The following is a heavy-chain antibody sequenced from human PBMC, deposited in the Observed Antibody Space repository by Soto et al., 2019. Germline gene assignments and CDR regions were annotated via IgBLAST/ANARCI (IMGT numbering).Heavy chain of an antibody. CDR1: GFNFRTTA. CDR3: AADPYYYDSSDYYSFDQ. V-gene: IGHV1-58*01. Sequence: SVKVSCKASGFNFRTTAVQWVRQARGQRLEWIGWIVVGSGNTNYAQNFQERVTITRDMSTSTAYLDVSRLRSGDTAVYYCAADPYYYDSSDYYSFDQWGQGTLVTVSS. D-gene: IGHD3-22*01. CDR2: IVVGSGNT. J-gene: IGHJ4*02.